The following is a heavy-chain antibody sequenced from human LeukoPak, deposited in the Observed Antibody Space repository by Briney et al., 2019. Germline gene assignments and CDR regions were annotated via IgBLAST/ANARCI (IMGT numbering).Heavy chain of an antibody. Sequence: SVKVSCKASGYTFTGYYIHWVRQAPGQGLEWMGGIIPIFGTANYAQKFQGRVTITTDESTSTAYMELSSLRSEDTAVYYCASVGNIVGATRFDYWGQGTLVTVSS. CDR1: GYTFTGYY. V-gene: IGHV1-69*05. J-gene: IGHJ4*02. CDR3: ASVGNIVGATRFDY. D-gene: IGHD1-26*01. CDR2: IIPIFGTA.